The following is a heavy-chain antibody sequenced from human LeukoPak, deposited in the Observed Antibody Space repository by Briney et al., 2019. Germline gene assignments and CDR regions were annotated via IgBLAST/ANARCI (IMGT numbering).Heavy chain of an antibody. CDR1: GLSVSNNY. CDR3: ARKYYYDSSGSDAFDI. D-gene: IGHD3-22*01. V-gene: IGHV3-53*01. CDR2: MHSGGST. Sequence: GGSLRLSCAASGLSVSNNYMSWVRQAPGKGLEWVSVMHSGGSTYYADSVQGRFSISRDSSKNTVDLQMSSLRAEDTAVYYCARKYYYDSSGSDAFDIWGQGTMVTVSS. J-gene: IGHJ3*02.